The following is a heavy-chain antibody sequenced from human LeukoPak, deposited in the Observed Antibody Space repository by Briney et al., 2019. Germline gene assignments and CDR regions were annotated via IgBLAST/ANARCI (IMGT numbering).Heavy chain of an antibody. CDR1: GGSISSGGYY. Sequence: PSETLSLTCTVSGGSISSGGYYWSWIRQHPGKGLEWIGYIYYSGSTYYNPSLKSRVTISVDTSKNQFSLKLSSVTAADTAVYYCARDPRSGYFDYWGQGTLVTVSS. V-gene: IGHV4-31*03. CDR3: ARDPRSGYFDY. J-gene: IGHJ4*02. D-gene: IGHD1-1*01. CDR2: IYYSGST.